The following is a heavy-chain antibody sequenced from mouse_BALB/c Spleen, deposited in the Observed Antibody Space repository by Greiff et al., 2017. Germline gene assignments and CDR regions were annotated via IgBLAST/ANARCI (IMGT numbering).Heavy chain of an antibody. CDR1: GFTFSSYT. CDR3: ARHEGSAWFAY. Sequence: EVQGVESGGGLVQPGGSLKLSCAASGFTFSSYTMSWVRQTPEKRLEWVAYISNGGGSTYYPDTVKGRFTISRDNAKNTLYLQMSSLKSEDTAMYYCARHEGSAWFAYWGQGTLVTVSA. V-gene: IGHV5-12-2*01. J-gene: IGHJ3*01. CDR2: ISNGGGST.